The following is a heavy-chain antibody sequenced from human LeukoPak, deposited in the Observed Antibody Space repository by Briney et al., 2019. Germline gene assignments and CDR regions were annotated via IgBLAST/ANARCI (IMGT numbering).Heavy chain of an antibody. CDR1: VGSFSGYY. CDR2: INHGGST. Sequence: SETLSLTCAVYVGSFSGYYWSWIRQPPGKGLEWVGEINHGGSTNYNPSLKSRITMSVDTSKNQFSLRLSSVTAADTAVYYCARIGDGYSRPPDYWGQRTTVTVSS. CDR3: ARIGDGYSRPPDY. J-gene: IGHJ4*01. V-gene: IGHV4-34*01. D-gene: IGHD5-24*01.